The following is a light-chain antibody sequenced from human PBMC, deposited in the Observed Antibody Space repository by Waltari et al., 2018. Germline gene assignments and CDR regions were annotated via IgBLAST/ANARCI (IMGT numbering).Light chain of an antibody. J-gene: IGKJ1*01. CDR2: KAS. CDR3: QQYDSYPWT. V-gene: IGKV1-5*03. CDR1: QSISNW. Sequence: DIQMTQFPSTLSASVGDRVTITCRTSQSISNWLAWNQQKPGKTPKRLIYKASSLESGVPSRFSGSGSGTEFTLTISSLQPDDFATYYCQQYDSYPWTFGQGTKVEIK.